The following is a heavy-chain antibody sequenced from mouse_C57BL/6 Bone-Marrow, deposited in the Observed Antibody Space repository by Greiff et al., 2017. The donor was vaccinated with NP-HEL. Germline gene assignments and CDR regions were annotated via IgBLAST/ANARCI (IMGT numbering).Heavy chain of an antibody. J-gene: IGHJ4*01. D-gene: IGHD1-1*01. CDR2: IYIGNGYT. CDR3: AGPTVVAPNYAMDY. Sequence: EVKLMESGAELVRPGSSVKMSCKTSGYTFTSYGINWVKQRPGQGLEWIGYIYIGNGYTEYNEKFKGKATLTSDTSSSTAYMQLSSLTSEDSAIYFCAGPTVVAPNYAMDYWGQGTSVTVSS. V-gene: IGHV1-58*01. CDR1: GYTFTSYG.